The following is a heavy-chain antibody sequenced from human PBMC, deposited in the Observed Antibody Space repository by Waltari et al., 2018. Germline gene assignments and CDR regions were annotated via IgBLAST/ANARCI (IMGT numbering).Heavy chain of an antibody. CDR3: TRDPDAMITFGGVPYY. V-gene: IGHV3-49*03. CDR2: IRSKAYGGTT. Sequence: FRQAPGKGLEWVGFIRSKAYGGTTEYAASVKGRFTISRDDSKSIAYLQMNSLKTEDTAVYYCTRDPDAMITFGGVPYYWGQGTLVTVSS. D-gene: IGHD3-16*01. J-gene: IGHJ4*02.